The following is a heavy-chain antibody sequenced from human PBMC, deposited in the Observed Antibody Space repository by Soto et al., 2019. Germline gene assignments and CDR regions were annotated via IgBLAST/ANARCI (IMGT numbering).Heavy chain of an antibody. V-gene: IGHV4-39*01. D-gene: IGHD6-13*01. CDR1: GXXIRSSPYY. CDR2: IYYSGST. Sequence: GXXIRSSPYYWGWIRQPPGKGLEWIGSIYYSGSTHNTPSLKSRVTMSVDTYTNQFSLKLNSVTAADTAVYYCTRHEGGAAADRPLDYWGQGTLVTVSS. CDR3: TRHEGGAAADRPLDY. J-gene: IGHJ4*02.